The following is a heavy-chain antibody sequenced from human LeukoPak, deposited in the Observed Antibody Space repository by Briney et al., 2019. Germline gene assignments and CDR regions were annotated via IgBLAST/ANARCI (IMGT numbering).Heavy chain of an antibody. D-gene: IGHD3-3*01. J-gene: IGHJ6*03. CDR1: GFIFSSYW. CDR2: IKQDGSEK. Sequence: PGGCLRLSCAASGFIFSSYWMSWVRQAPGKGLEWVANIKQDGSEKYYVDSVKGRFTISRDNAKKSVYVQMNSLRVEDTAVYYCARGYYDFWSGYYSYYYYMDVWGKGTTVTVSS. CDR3: ARGYYDFWSGYYSYYYYMDV. V-gene: IGHV3-7*01.